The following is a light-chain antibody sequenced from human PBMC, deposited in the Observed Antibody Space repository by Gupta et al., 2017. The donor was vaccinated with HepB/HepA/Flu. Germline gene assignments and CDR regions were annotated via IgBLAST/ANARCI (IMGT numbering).Light chain of an antibody. CDR2: GAS. V-gene: IGKV3-20*01. J-gene: IGKJ1*01. Sequence: LVLTQSPGTLSLSPGERATLSCGASQSVGRNYLAWYQQKPGQAPRLLIYGASTRATGIPDRFGGSGSGTDFTLTITRREPEDSTVYYCHQEYVSPMTFGQGTKVEIE. CDR1: QSVGRNY. CDR3: HQEYVSPMT.